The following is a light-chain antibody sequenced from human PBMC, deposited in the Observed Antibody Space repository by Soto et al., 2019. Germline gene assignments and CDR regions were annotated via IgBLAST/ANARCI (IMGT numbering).Light chain of an antibody. V-gene: IGKV3-15*01. CDR3: QHYNDWPPWT. Sequence: EVVMTQSPATLSLSPGERATLSCRASQSVSNNVAWYQQKPGQAPRVVIYAATMRATGIPARFSGRGSGTEFTLTISSLQSEDLALYYCQHYNDWPPWTFGQGTKVDIK. CDR1: QSVSNN. CDR2: AAT. J-gene: IGKJ1*01.